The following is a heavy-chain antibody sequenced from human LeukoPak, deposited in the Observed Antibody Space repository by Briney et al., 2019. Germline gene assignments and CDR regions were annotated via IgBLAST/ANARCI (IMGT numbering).Heavy chain of an antibody. V-gene: IGHV3-23*01. J-gene: IGHJ4*02. CDR1: GFTFSTYA. CDR2: ISGDGRTT. CDR3: AKSYCSGGSCYSDLPYYSDF. Sequence: GGSLRLSCAASGFTFSTYAMTWVRQTPGKRLEWVPAISGDGRTTYFADFVKGRFTVSRDNSKNTLYLQMNSLRAEDTAVYYCAKSYCSGGSCYSDLPYYSDFWGQGTPVTVSS. D-gene: IGHD2-15*01.